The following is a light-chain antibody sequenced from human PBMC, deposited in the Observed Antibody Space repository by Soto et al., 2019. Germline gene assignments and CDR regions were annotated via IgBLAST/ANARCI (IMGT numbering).Light chain of an antibody. V-gene: IGLV2-14*03. CDR2: DVG. CDR3: SSFTSSMTNV. J-gene: IGLJ1*01. CDR1: SSDFVGYNS. Sequence: QSALTQPASVSGSPGESITISCTGTSSDFVGYNSVSWYQHHPGKAPNLILYDVGDRPSAVSYRFSGSKSGNTASLTISGLQAADEADYFCSSFTSSMTNVFGSGTKVTVL.